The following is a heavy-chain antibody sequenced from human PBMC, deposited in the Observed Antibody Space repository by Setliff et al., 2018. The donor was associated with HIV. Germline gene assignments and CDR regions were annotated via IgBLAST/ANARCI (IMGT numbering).Heavy chain of an antibody. D-gene: IGHD6-6*01. J-gene: IGHJ6*03. V-gene: IGHV4-38-2*01. CDR1: GYSISSDYC. CDR3: ASEAWTSYRSSSGYYYYYVDV. CDR2: MCHGGNNN. Sequence: SETLSLTCGVSGYSISSDYCWGWIRQPPGKGLEWIVNMCHGGNNNYYSPSLKSRVTISVDASKNQFFLKVPSVTAADTAVYYCASEAWTSYRSSSGYYYYYVDVWGKGTTVTVSS.